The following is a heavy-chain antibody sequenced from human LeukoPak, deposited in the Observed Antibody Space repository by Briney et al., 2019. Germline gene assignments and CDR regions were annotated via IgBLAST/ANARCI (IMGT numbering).Heavy chain of an antibody. J-gene: IGHJ3*02. CDR2: IQTITDGGTT. D-gene: IGHD3-10*01. CDR3: ARDVQRDTMVRGVSDAFDI. CDR1: GFTFRNFL. Sequence: GGALRLSCTSSGFTFRNFLSTWVRQAPGKGLEWVGRIQTITDGGTTDYAAPVRGRFTISRDDSKNTLYLQMNSLKTEDTAVYYCARDVQRDTMVRGVSDAFDIWGQGTMVTVSS. V-gene: IGHV3-15*01.